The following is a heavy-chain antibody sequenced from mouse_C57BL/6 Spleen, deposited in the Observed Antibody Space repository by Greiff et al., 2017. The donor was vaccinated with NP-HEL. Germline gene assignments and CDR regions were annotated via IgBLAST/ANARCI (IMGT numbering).Heavy chain of an antibody. CDR2: IYPGSGST. Sequence: VQLQESGAELVKPGASVKMSCKASGYTFTSYWITWVKQRPGQGLEWIGDIYPGSGSTNYNEKFKSKATLTVDTSSSTAYMQLSSLTSEDSAVYYCARSYGSPFDYWGQGTTLTVSS. D-gene: IGHD1-1*01. V-gene: IGHV1-55*01. CDR3: ARSYGSPFDY. J-gene: IGHJ2*01. CDR1: GYTFTSYW.